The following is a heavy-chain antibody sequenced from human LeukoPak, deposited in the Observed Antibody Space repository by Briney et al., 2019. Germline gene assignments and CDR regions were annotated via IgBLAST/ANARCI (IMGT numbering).Heavy chain of an antibody. V-gene: IGHV4-61*02. CDR3: ARDGNYYDSRSDAFDI. CDR1: GGTISSGSYY. D-gene: IGHD3-22*01. J-gene: IGHJ3*02. CDR2: IYTSGST. Sequence: SETLSLTCAVSGGTISSGSYYWSWIRQPAGKGLEWIGRIYTSGSTNYNPSLKSRVTISVDTSKNQFSLKLSSVTAADTAVYYCARDGNYYDSRSDAFDIWGQGTMVTVSS.